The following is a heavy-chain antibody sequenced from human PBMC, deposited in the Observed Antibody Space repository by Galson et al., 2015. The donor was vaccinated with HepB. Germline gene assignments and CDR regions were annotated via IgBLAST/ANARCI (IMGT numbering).Heavy chain of an antibody. Sequence: SLRLSCAASGFTFSSYGMHWVRQAPGKGLEWVAVISYDGSNKYYADSVKGRFTISRDNSKNTLYLQMNSLRAEDTAVYYCAKGSGYCSSTSCYGAFDYWGQGTLVTVSS. D-gene: IGHD2-2*03. CDR1: GFTFSSYG. J-gene: IGHJ4*02. CDR3: AKGSGYCSSTSCYGAFDY. V-gene: IGHV3-30*18. CDR2: ISYDGSNK.